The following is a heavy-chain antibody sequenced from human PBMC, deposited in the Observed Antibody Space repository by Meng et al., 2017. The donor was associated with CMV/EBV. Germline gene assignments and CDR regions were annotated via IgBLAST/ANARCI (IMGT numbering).Heavy chain of an antibody. D-gene: IGHD5-18*01. CDR3: ARDRRGFSYGSVPDFDW. V-gene: IGHV7-4-1*02. J-gene: IGHJ4*02. CDR2: INTNTGNP. Sequence: VQLGQSGSELKKPGPSVKVAVESYGYTFKRNAIHWVCQAPGQGLGWMGWINTNTGNPIYAPGFTGRFVFSLDTSVSTTYLQINSLKAADTAMYFCARDRRGFSYGSVPDFDWWGRGTLVTVSS. CDR1: GYTFKRNA.